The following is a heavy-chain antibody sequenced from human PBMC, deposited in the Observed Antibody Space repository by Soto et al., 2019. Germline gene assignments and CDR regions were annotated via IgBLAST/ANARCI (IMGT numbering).Heavy chain of an antibody. CDR3: LRDQRHWNEFADQ. D-gene: IGHD1-1*01. CDR1: GFAFGSYW. CDR2: ISQDGAIA. Sequence: VQLVESGGGLVQPGGSLRLSCAASGFAFGSYWMHWVRQAPGKGLAWVSRISQDGAIATQADSVKGRFTISRDNAKNTLFLQMNSLRADDTAVYYCLRDQRHWNEFADQWGQGTLVTVSS. V-gene: IGHV3-74*01. J-gene: IGHJ4*02.